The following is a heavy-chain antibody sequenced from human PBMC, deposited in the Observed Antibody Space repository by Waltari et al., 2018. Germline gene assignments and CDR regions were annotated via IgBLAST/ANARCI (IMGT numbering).Heavy chain of an antibody. CDR1: GFPLSTFG. Sequence: QVQLVESGGGVVQPGRSLRLSCAASGFPLSTFGLPWFRQAPGKGLEWWEVIWYDGSNKYYADSVKGRFTISRDNSKNTLYLQMNSLRAEDTAVYYCARGGLSRYYYYGMDVWGQGTTVTVSS. CDR2: IWYDGSNK. CDR3: ARGGLSRYYYYGMDV. V-gene: IGHV3-33*01. J-gene: IGHJ6*02.